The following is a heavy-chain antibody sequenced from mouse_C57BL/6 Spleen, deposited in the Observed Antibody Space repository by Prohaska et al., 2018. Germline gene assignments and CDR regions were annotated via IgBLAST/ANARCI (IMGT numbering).Heavy chain of an antibody. V-gene: IGHV4-1*01. J-gene: IGHJ1*03. CDR2: MNPYSSTI. CDR1: GIDFSRYW. CDR3: ASPNWDWYFDV. D-gene: IGHD4-1*01. Sequence: EVKLLQSGGGLVQPGGSLKLSCAASGIDFSRYWMSWVRRAPGKGLEWSGEMNPYSSTINYAPSLKDKFIISRDNAKNTLYLQMSKVRSEDTALYYCASPNWDWYFDVWGTGTTVTVSS.